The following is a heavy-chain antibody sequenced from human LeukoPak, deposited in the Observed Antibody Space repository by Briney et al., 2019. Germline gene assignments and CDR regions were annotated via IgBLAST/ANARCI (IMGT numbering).Heavy chain of an antibody. CDR1: GFTFSTYA. CDR2: ISYDGSNK. Sequence: GGSLRLSCAASGFTFSTYAMHWVRQAPGKGLEWVALISYDGSNKYYADSVKGRFTISRDNSKNTLYLQMNSLRADDTAVYYCAGGPSEGWFDYWGQGTLVTVSS. V-gene: IGHV3-30-3*01. J-gene: IGHJ4*02. CDR3: AGGPSEGWFDY.